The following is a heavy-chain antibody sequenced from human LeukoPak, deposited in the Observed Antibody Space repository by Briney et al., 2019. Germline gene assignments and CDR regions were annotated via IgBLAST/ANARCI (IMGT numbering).Heavy chain of an antibody. CDR2: IIPIFGTA. CDR3: ARVHVVPAAIGYYYYYYMEV. J-gene: IGHJ6*03. Sequence: SVKVSCKASGGTFSSYAISWVRQAPGQGLEWMGGIIPIFGTANYAQKFQGRVTITTDESTSTAYMELSSLRSEDTAVYYCARVHVVPAAIGYYYYYYMEVWGKGTTVTVSS. D-gene: IGHD2-2*01. V-gene: IGHV1-69*05. CDR1: GGTFSSYA.